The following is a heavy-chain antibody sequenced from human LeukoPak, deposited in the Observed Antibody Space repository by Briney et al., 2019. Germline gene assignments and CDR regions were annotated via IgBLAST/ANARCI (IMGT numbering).Heavy chain of an antibody. J-gene: IGHJ4*02. D-gene: IGHD3-10*01. Sequence: ASVKVSCKASGYTFTTYYMHWVRQAPGQGLEWMGIIHPSGGSTSYAQKFQGRVTMARDTSTSTVYMELSSLRSEDTAVYYCARDHGWGSDPEGFDYCGQGNLVTVSS. CDR2: IHPSGGST. CDR1: GYTFTTYY. V-gene: IGHV1-46*01. CDR3: ARDHGWGSDPEGFDY.